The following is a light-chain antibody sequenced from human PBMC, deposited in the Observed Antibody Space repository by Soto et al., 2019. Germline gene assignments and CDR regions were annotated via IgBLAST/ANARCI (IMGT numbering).Light chain of an antibody. J-gene: IGKJ2*01. CDR2: SAS. Sequence: EIVLTQSPATLSLSPGETASLSCRASQNINNNLAWYQQKPGQAPRLLIYSASTRATDVPARFSGSGSGTDFTLTISNLQSEDFAVYYCQQYESGPPVTFGQGTKVDIK. CDR1: QNINNN. V-gene: IGKV3-15*01. CDR3: QQYESGPPVT.